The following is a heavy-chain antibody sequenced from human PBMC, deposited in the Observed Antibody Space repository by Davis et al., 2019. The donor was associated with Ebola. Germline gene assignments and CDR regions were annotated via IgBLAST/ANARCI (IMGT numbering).Heavy chain of an antibody. Sequence: PGGSLRLSCAASGFTFSSYSMNWVRQAPGKGLEWVSSISSSSSYIYYADSVKGRFTISRDNAKNSLYLQMNSLRAEDTAVYYCARGLRGGYAGYYGMDVWGQGTTVTVSS. D-gene: IGHD5-24*01. CDR1: GFTFSSYS. J-gene: IGHJ6*02. CDR2: ISSSSSYI. V-gene: IGHV3-21*01. CDR3: ARGLRGGYAGYYGMDV.